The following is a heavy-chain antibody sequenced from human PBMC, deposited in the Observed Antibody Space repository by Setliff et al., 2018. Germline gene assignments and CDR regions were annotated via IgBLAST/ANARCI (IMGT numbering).Heavy chain of an antibody. V-gene: IGHV1-69*05. CDR1: GGTFSSYG. D-gene: IGHD5-18*01. CDR2: TIPNFGTT. J-gene: IGHJ6*03. Sequence: SVKVSCKASGGTFSSYGISWVRQAPGQGLEWLGGTIPNFGTTNYAQEFQGRVTIIMDESTSTAYMELSSLRFEDTAVYYCAREGVDTRSSTDYRYYMDLWGKGTTVTVSS. CDR3: AREGVDTRSSTDYRYYMDL.